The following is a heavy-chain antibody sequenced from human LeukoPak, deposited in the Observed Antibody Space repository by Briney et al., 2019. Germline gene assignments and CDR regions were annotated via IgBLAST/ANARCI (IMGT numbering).Heavy chain of an antibody. J-gene: IGHJ3*02. CDR1: GGTFSSYA. CDR2: IIPIFGTA. V-gene: IGHV1-69*06. D-gene: IGHD2-21*02. Sequence: SVKVSCKASGGTFSSYAISWVRQAPGQGLKWMGRIIPIFGTANYAQKFQGRVTITADKSTSTAYMELSSLRSEDTAVYYCAKGDIVVVTAIQHAFDIWGQGTMVTVSS. CDR3: AKGDIVVVTAIQHAFDI.